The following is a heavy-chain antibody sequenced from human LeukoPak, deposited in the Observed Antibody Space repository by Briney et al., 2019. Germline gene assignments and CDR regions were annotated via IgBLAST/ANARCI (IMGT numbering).Heavy chain of an antibody. CDR1: GFTFSSYD. CDR3: ARDPSQSGYSYGYDDAFDI. V-gene: IGHV3-13*01. D-gene: IGHD5-18*01. J-gene: IGHJ3*02. Sequence: GGSLRLSCAASGFTFSSYDMHWVRQATGKGLEWVSAIGTAGDTYYPGSVKGRFTISRENAKNSLYLQMNSLRAEDTAVYYCARDPSQSGYSYGYDDAFDIWGQGTMVTVSS. CDR2: IGTAGDT.